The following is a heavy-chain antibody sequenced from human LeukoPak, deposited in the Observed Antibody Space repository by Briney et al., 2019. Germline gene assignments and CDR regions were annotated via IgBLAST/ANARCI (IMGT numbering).Heavy chain of an antibody. CDR1: GGSFSGYY. D-gene: IGHD3-22*01. CDR2: INHSGST. V-gene: IGHV4-34*01. J-gene: IGHJ4*02. CDR3: ARRAVYYDSSGYHYANFDY. Sequence: PSETLSLTCAVYGGSFSGYYWSWIRQPPGKGLEWIGEINHSGSTNYNPSLKSRVTISVDTSKNQFSLQLSYVTAADTAVYYCARRAVYYDSSGYHYANFDYWGQGTLVTVSS.